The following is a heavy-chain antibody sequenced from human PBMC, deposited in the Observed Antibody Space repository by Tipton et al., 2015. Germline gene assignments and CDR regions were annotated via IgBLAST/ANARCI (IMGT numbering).Heavy chain of an antibody. Sequence: TLSLTCAVSAYSISSDYHWGWIRQPPGKGLEWIGSISHSGNTYYNPSLKSRVTMSRDTSKTQFSLKMSSVTASDTAVYYCARARGRHGGLFDSWGQGILVTVSS. J-gene: IGHJ4*02. CDR1: AYSISSDYH. V-gene: IGHV4-38-2*01. CDR3: ARARGRHGGLFDS. D-gene: IGHD4-23*01. CDR2: ISHSGNT.